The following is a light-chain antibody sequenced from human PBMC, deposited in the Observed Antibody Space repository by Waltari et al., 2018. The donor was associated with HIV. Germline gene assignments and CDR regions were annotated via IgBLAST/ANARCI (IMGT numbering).Light chain of an antibody. CDR1: SSSVGLYKY. J-gene: IGLJ2*01. CDR3: CSYAGSYTLI. V-gene: IGLV2-11*01. CDR2: DLN. Sequence: QSALTQPRPLSGSPGPSVTIPCTGTSSSVGLYKYVSWYQQHPGKVPKRLIYDLNDRPSGVPDRFSGSKSGTTASLTISGLQAEDEAFYYCCSYAGSYTLIFGGGTNLTVL.